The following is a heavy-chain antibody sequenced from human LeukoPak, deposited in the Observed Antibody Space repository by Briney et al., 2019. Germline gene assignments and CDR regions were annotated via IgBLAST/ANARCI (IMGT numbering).Heavy chain of an antibody. CDR2: ISSSSSYI. Sequence: PGGSMRLSCAASGFTFSSYSMNWVRQAPGKGLEWVSSISSSSSYIYYADSVKGRFTISRDSAKNSLYLQMNSLRAEDTAVYYCARDLQWLVPGYWGQGTLVTVSS. CDR3: ARDLQWLVPGY. CDR1: GFTFSSYS. V-gene: IGHV3-21*01. D-gene: IGHD6-19*01. J-gene: IGHJ4*02.